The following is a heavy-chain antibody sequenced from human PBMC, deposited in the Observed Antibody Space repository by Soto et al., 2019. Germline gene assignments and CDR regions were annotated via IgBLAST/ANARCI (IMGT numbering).Heavy chain of an antibody. Sequence: ASVKVSCKASGYTLTSYGISWLRQAPGQGLEWMGWISAYNGNTNYAQKLQGRVTMTTDTSTSTAYMELRSLRSDDTAVYYCAKARDPWELLTFDYWGQGTLVTVSS. V-gene: IGHV1-18*01. D-gene: IGHD1-26*01. CDR3: AKARDPWELLTFDY. J-gene: IGHJ4*02. CDR1: GYTLTSYG. CDR2: ISAYNGNT.